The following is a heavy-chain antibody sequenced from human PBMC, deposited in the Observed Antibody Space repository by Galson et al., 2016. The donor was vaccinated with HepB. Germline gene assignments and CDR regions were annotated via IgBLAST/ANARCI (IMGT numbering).Heavy chain of an antibody. Sequence: TLSLTCTVSGDSISSDDYFWTWIRQPAGKELEWIGRIFMNGRTSQNPSLSSRITMSLDMSKSQFSLHLTSVTAADTAVYYCARGLCRPDSPKHNWFDTCGQGILVTVSS. CDR2: IFMNGRT. D-gene: IGHD6-6*01. J-gene: IGHJ5*02. V-gene: IGHV4-61*02. CDR1: GDSISSDDYF. CDR3: ARGLCRPDSPKHNWFDT.